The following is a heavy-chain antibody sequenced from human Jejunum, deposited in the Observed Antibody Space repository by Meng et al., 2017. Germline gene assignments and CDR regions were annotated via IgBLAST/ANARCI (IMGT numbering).Heavy chain of an antibody. J-gene: IGHJ4*02. CDR3: ARSPTLSTVADNFYFDS. Sequence: GSLRLSCGVSRYSISSGYYWGWIRQPPGKGLEWIVSVHNSGNINYNPSLKSRVTISVDTSKNQFSLTLSSVTAADTAVYYCARSPTLSTVADNFYFDSWSQGILVTVSS. V-gene: IGHV4-38-2*01. CDR2: VHNSGNI. CDR1: RYSISSGYY. D-gene: IGHD4-23*01.